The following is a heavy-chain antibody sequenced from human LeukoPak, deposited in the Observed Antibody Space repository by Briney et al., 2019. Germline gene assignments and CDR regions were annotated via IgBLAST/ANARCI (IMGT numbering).Heavy chain of an antibody. Sequence: GMSLRLSCAASAFTFDDYAFHWVRQAPGKGLEWVSGITWNSDGIDYADSVKGRFTISRDNAKKSLHLQMNSLRAEDTALYYCVRDGGSGGYGRYIGLDVWGQGTTVTVSS. D-gene: IGHD6-19*01. V-gene: IGHV3-9*01. CDR3: VRDGGSGGYGRYIGLDV. CDR2: ITWNSDGI. J-gene: IGHJ6*01. CDR1: AFTFDDYA.